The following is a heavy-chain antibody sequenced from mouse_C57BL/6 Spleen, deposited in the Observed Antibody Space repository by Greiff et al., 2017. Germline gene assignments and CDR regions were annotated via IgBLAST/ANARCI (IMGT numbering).Heavy chain of an antibody. D-gene: IGHD1-1*01. CDR2: FYPGSGSI. V-gene: IGHV1-62-2*01. CDR1: GYTFTEYT. J-gene: IGHJ2*01. Sequence: VQLQQSGAELVKPGASVKLSCKASGYTFTEYTIHWVKQRSGQGLEWIGWFYPGSGSIKYNEKFKDKATLTADKSSSTVYMELSRLTSEDSAVYFCARHEEEPFIATVVAPYFDYWGQGTTLTVSS. CDR3: ARHEEEPFIATVVAPYFDY.